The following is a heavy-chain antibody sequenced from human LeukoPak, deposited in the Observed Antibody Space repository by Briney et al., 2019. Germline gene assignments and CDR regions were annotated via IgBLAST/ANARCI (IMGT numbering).Heavy chain of an antibody. D-gene: IGHD3-22*01. J-gene: IGHJ5*02. Sequence: EPSETLSLTCAVYGGSFSGYYWSWIRQPPGKGLEWIGEINHSGSTNYNPSLKSRVTISVDTSKNQFSLKLSSVTAADTAVYYCATGDSSGYYSGHHWGQGTLVTVSS. CDR3: ATGDSSGYYSGHH. V-gene: IGHV4-34*01. CDR2: INHSGST. CDR1: GGSFSGYY.